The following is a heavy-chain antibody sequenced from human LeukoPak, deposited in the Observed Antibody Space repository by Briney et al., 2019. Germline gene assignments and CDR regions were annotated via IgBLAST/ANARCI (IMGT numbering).Heavy chain of an antibody. J-gene: IGHJ1*01. CDR1: GYTFTGYY. V-gene: IGHV1-2*02. D-gene: IGHD2-15*01. CDR3: ARPPHSCSGGSCYGYFQH. CDR2: LNPNSGGT. Sequence: ASVKVSCKASGYTFTGYYMHWVRQAPGQGLEGMGWLNPNSGGTNYAQKFQGRVTMTRDTSISTAYMELSRLRSDDTAVYYCARPPHSCSGGSCYGYFQHWGQGTLVTVSS.